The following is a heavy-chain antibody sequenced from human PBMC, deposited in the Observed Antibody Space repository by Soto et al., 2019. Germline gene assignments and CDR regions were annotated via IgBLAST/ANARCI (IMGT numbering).Heavy chain of an antibody. CDR2: ISAYNGNT. CDR3: ARYRSTHDY. J-gene: IGHJ4*02. Sequence: QGQLVQSGVEVKKPGASVKVSCKASGYTFTDYGISWVRQAPGQGLEWMGWISAYNGNTNYAQNLQDRVTMTTDTSTSTAYMDLRSLRSDDTAVYYCARYRSTHDYWGQGTLIAVSS. V-gene: IGHV1-18*01. CDR1: GYTFTDYG. D-gene: IGHD6-19*01.